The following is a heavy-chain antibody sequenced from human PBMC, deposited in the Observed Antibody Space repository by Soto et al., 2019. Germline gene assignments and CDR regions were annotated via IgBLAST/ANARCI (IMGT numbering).Heavy chain of an antibody. J-gene: IGHJ4*02. Sequence: KTSETLSLTCTVSGGSISSGDYYWSWIRQPPGKGLEWIGYIYYSGSTYYNPSLKSRVTISVDTSKNQFSLKLSSVTAADTAVYYCARGNLDGDYVVPHKIDYWGQGTLVTVSS. CDR1: GGSISSGDYY. CDR3: ARGNLDGDYVVPHKIDY. CDR2: IYYSGST. V-gene: IGHV4-30-4*01. D-gene: IGHD4-17*01.